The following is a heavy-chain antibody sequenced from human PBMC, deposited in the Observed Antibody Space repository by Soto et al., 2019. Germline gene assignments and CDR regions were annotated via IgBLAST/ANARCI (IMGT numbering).Heavy chain of an antibody. CDR2: IIPILGIA. D-gene: IGHD4-17*01. CDR1: GGTFSSYT. J-gene: IGHJ6*02. CDR3: ARWATVTPPGHYYYYGMDV. Sequence: QVQLVQSGAEVKKPGSSVKVSCKASGGTFSSYTISWVRQAPGQGLEWMGRIIPILGIANYAQKFQGRVTITADKSTSTAYMELSSLRSEDTAVYYCARWATVTPPGHYYYYGMDVWGQGTTVTVSS. V-gene: IGHV1-69*02.